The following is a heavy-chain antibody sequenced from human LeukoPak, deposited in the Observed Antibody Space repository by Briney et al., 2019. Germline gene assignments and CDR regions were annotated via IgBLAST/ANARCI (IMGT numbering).Heavy chain of an antibody. D-gene: IGHD4-17*01. CDR1: GGSISSGGYY. CDR2: IYYSGST. V-gene: IGHV4-31*03. CDR3: ARSSELTTVDYYYYYGMDV. Sequence: PSETLSLTCTVSGGSISSGGYYWSWIRQHPGKGLEWIGYIYYSGSTYYNPSLKSRVTISVDTSKNQFSLKLSSVTAADTAVYYCARSSELTTVDYYYYYGMDVWGQGTTVTVSS. J-gene: IGHJ6*02.